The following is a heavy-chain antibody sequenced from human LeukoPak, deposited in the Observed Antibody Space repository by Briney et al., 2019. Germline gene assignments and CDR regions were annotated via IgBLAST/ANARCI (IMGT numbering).Heavy chain of an antibody. CDR3: ARDPGLLRFLERGAFDI. V-gene: IGHV1-18*01. Sequence: ASVKVSCKASGYTFTSYGISWVRQAPGQGLEWMGWISAYNGNTNYAQKLQGRVTMTTDTSTSTAYMELRSLRSDDTAVYYCARDPGLLRFLERGAFDIWGQGTTVTVSS. CDR1: GYTFTSYG. D-gene: IGHD3-3*01. CDR2: ISAYNGNT. J-gene: IGHJ3*02.